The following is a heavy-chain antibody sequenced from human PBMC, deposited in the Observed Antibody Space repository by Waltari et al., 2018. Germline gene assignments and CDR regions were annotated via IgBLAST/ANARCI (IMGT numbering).Heavy chain of an antibody. CDR2: ISYDGSNK. D-gene: IGHD6-19*01. CDR1: GFTFSSYG. J-gene: IGHJ4*02. V-gene: IGHV3-30*18. CDR3: AKGSSGWQIVY. Sequence: QVQLVESGGGVVQPGRSLRRACAASGFTFSSYGMHCVRQAPGKGLEWVAVISYDGSNKYYADSVTGRFTISRDNSQNTLYLQMNSLRAEDTAVYYCAKGSSGWQIVYWGQGPLVTVSS.